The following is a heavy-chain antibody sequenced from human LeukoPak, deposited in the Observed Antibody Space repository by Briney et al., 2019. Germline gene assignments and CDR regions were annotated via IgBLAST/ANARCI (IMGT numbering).Heavy chain of an antibody. CDR3: ARQGYCSGGSCYAHYYGMDV. Sequence: SEILSLTCTVSGGSISSYYWSWIRQPPGKGLEWIGYIYYSGSTNYNPSLKSRVTISVDTSKNQFSLKLSSVTAADTAVYYCARQGYCSGGSCYAHYYGMDVWGQGTTVTVSS. CDR1: GGSISSYY. D-gene: IGHD2-15*01. V-gene: IGHV4-59*08. J-gene: IGHJ6*02. CDR2: IYYSGST.